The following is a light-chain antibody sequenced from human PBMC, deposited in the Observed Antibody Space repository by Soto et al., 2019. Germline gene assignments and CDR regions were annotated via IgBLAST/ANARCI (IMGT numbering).Light chain of an antibody. CDR2: GAS. J-gene: IGKJ3*01. V-gene: IGKV3-20*01. CDR1: QSVSSSY. CDR3: QQYGISPFT. Sequence: EIVLTQSPGTLSLSPGERATLSCRASQSVSSSYLAWYQQKPGQAPRLLIYGASSRATGIPDRFSGSGSGTDFHLTISRLEPEDFTVYYCQQYGISPFTFGPGTKVDV.